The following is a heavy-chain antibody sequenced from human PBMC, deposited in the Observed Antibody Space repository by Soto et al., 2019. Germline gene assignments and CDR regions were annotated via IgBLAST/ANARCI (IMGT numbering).Heavy chain of an antibody. V-gene: IGHV4-34*01. D-gene: IGHD2-15*01. CDR2: INFSGKT. CDR1: GGPFSGYY. CDR3: ARGIGGSSDY. Sequence: QVQLQQWGAGLLKPSETLSLTCAVHGGPFSGYYWSWIRQPPGKGLEWIGEINFSGKTNYTPSLKSRVTISVDTSKNHFSLKLSSVTAADTSVYYCARGIGGSSDYWGQGTLVTVSS. J-gene: IGHJ4*02.